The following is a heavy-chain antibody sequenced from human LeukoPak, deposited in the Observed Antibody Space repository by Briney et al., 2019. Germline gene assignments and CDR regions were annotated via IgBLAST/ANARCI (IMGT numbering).Heavy chain of an antibody. Sequence: ASVKVSCKASGYTFTGYYMHWVRQAPGQGLEWMGWINPNSGGTNYAQKFQGRVTMTRATSISTAYMELSRLRSDDTAVYYCARDGVECSGGSCYGLYYYYYYMDVWGKGTTVTVSS. J-gene: IGHJ6*03. CDR3: ARDGVECSGGSCYGLYYYYYYMDV. D-gene: IGHD2-15*01. CDR2: INPNSGGT. CDR1: GYTFTGYY. V-gene: IGHV1-2*02.